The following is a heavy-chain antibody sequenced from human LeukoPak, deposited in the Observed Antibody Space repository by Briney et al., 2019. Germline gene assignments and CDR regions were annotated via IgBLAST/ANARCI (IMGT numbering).Heavy chain of an antibody. Sequence: GASLRLSCAASGFTFSSYAMSWVRQAPGKGLEWVSAISGSGGSTYYADSVKGRFTISRDNSKNTLYLQMNSRRAEDTAVYYCAKDLGGWVYGMDVWGQGTTVTVSS. J-gene: IGHJ6*02. V-gene: IGHV3-23*01. CDR1: GFTFSSYA. CDR2: ISGSGGST. D-gene: IGHD6-19*01. CDR3: AKDLGGWVYGMDV.